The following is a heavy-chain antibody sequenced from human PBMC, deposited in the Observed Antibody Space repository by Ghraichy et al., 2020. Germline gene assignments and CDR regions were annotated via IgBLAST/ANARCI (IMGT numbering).Heavy chain of an antibody. J-gene: IGHJ4*02. V-gene: IGHV5-51*01. CDR3: ARVPGGRYSYGYALGY. D-gene: IGHD5-18*01. CDR2: IYPGDSDT. Sequence: GESLNISCKGSGYSFTSYWIGWVRQMPGKGLEWMGIIYPGDSDTRYSPSFQGQVTISADKSISTAYLQWSSLKASDTAMYYCARVPGGRYSYGYALGYWGQGTLVTVSS. CDR1: GYSFTSYW.